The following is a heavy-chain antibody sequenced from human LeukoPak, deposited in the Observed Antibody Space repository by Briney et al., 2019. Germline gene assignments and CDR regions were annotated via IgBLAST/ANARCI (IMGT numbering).Heavy chain of an antibody. CDR2: ISSTSSTI. Sequence: GGSLRLSCAASGFTFDDHGMSWVRQVPGKGLEWVSYISSTSSTIYYGDSVKGRFTISRDNAKNSLYLQMNSLRAEDTAVYYCAREMTGYSSSAIDYWGQGTLVTVSS. CDR1: GFTFDDHG. V-gene: IGHV3-48*01. CDR3: AREMTGYSSSAIDY. J-gene: IGHJ4*02. D-gene: IGHD6-13*01.